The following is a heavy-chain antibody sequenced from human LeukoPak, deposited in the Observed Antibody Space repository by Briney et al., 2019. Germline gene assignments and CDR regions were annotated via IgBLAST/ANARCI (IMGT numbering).Heavy chain of an antibody. J-gene: IGHJ4*02. CDR2: ISYDGSNK. CDR1: GFTFRSYA. Sequence: GGSLRLSCGASGFTFRSYAMSWVRLAPTKGLEWVAVISYDGSNKYYADSVKGRFTISRDNSKNTLYLQMNSLRAEDTAVYYCARSALRIDYGGLFDYWGQGTLVTVSS. CDR3: ARSALRIDYGGLFDY. V-gene: IGHV3-30*03. D-gene: IGHD4-23*01.